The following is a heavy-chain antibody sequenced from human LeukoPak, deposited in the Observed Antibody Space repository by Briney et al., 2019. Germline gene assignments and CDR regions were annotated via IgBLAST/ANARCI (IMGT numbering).Heavy chain of an antibody. CDR3: ARDAIYDTSGYYYTDY. V-gene: IGHV3-64*01. J-gene: IGHJ4*02. CDR1: GFSISNYA. Sequence: PGGSLRLSCAASGFSISNYAMNWVRQAPGKGLEFVSAISSTGTYTCYANSVKGRFTISRDNSENTLFLQMGSLRAEDMAVYYCARDAIYDTSGYYYTDYWGQGTLVTVSS. D-gene: IGHD3-22*01. CDR2: ISSTGTYT.